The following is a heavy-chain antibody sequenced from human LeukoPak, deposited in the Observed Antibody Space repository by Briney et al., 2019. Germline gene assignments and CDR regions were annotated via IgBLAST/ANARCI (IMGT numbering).Heavy chain of an antibody. Sequence: ASVKVSRKASGYTFIRNGISWVRQAPGQGLEWMGWISAHNGNTNYAQKFQGRVTMTTDTSTSTAYMELRSLRSDATAVYYCARDYNFVPDYWGQGTLVTVSS. D-gene: IGHD1-20*01. CDR2: ISAHNGNT. V-gene: IGHV1-18*01. CDR1: GYTFIRNG. CDR3: ARDYNFVPDY. J-gene: IGHJ4*02.